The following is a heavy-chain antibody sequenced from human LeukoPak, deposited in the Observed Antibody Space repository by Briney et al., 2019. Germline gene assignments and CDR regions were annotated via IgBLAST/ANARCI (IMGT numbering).Heavy chain of an antibody. CDR3: ARRDYYYYYYMDV. J-gene: IGHJ6*03. V-gene: IGHV3-7*01. CDR2: IKQDGSEK. Sequence: GGSLRLSCAASGFTFSSYWMSWVRQAPGKGLEWVANIKQDGSEKYYVDSVKGRFTISRDNAKNSLYLQMNSLRAEDTAVYYCARRDYYYYYYMDVWGKGTTVTVSS. CDR1: GFTFSSYW.